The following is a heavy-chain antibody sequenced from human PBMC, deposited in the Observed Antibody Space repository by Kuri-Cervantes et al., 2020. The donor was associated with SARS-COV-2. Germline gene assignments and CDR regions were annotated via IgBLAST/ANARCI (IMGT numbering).Heavy chain of an antibody. CDR3: AKHYCSSTSCSYYFDY. CDR2: ISGSGGST. V-gene: IGHV3-23*01. D-gene: IGHD2-2*01. CDR1: GFTFSSYA. J-gene: IGHJ4*02. Sequence: GESLKISCAASGFTFSSYAMSWVRQAPGKGLEWGSAISGSGGSTYYADSVKGRFTISRDNSKNTLYLQMNSLRAEDTAVYYCAKHYCSSTSCSYYFDYWGQGTLVTVSS.